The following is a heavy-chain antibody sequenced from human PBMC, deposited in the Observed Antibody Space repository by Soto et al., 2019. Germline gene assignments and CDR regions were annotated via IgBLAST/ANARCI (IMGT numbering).Heavy chain of an antibody. J-gene: IGHJ4*02. CDR1: GYTFTSYS. CDR3: AREYYGTTTWIDY. Sequence: QVQLVQSAPEVQRPGDSVKVSCKTSGYTFTSYSYSWVRQAPGQGLEWMGWVNTYDGTTKIAQQFRDRITLTADKSAATVFMELRRLTSDDTAVYYCAREYYGTTTWIDYWGQGTLVAVSS. V-gene: IGHV1-18*01. CDR2: VNTYDGTT. D-gene: IGHD1-7*01.